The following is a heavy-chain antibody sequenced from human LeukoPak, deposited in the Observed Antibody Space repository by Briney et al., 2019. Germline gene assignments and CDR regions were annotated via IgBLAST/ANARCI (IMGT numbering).Heavy chain of an antibody. D-gene: IGHD4-17*01. CDR3: ARDLVTVTKGFDI. Sequence: SETLSLTCSVSDDTFSSHYWTWIRQPPGKGLEWIGYISYIGSTNYNASLKSRVTISIDASRNQFSLRLSSVTAADTAVYYCARDLVTVTKGFDIWGQGTMVSVSS. CDR2: ISYIGST. CDR1: DDTFSSHY. V-gene: IGHV4-59*11. J-gene: IGHJ3*02.